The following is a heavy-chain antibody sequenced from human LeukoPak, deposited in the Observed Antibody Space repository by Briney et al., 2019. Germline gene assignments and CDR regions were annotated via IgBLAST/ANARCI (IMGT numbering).Heavy chain of an antibody. Sequence: GGSLTLSCAASGFTFSSYAMNWVRQAPGKGLEWVSAISGSGGATYYADSVQDRFTISRDNSKNTLFLQMSSLRAEDTALYYCAREQWLVTSSFDYWGQGTLVTVSS. D-gene: IGHD6-19*01. CDR3: AREQWLVTSSFDY. CDR1: GFTFSSYA. CDR2: ISGSGGAT. V-gene: IGHV3-23*01. J-gene: IGHJ4*02.